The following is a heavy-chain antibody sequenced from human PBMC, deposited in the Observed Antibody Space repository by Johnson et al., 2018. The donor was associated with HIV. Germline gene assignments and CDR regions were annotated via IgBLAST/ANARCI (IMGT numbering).Heavy chain of an antibody. J-gene: IGHJ3*02. V-gene: IGHV3-7*01. CDR1: GFTFSSYW. CDR2: IKQDGSEI. CDR3: ARVMGLGGYSLAFDI. Sequence: VQLVESGGGLVKPGGSLRLSCAASGFTFSSYWMSWVRQAPGKGLEWVANIKQDGSEIYYVDSVKGRFTISRDNAKNSLYLQMNSLRAEDTAVYYCARVMGLGGYSLAFDIWGQGTMVTVSS. D-gene: IGHD3-22*01.